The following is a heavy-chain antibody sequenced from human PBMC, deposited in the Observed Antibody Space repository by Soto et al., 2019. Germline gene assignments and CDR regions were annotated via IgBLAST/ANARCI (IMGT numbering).Heavy chain of an antibody. CDR1: GGSISSGDYY. CDR3: AREYCSGDSCYFNYYYGIDV. CDR2: IYYSGST. J-gene: IGHJ6*02. Sequence: QVQLQESGPGLVKPSQTLSLTCTVSGGSISSGDYYWSWIRQPPGQGLEWIGYIYYSGSTYYNPSLSIHVTISVDTSKNQFSLKLSSVTAADKAVYYCAREYCSGDSCYFNYYYGIDVWGQGTTVTVSS. D-gene: IGHD2-15*01. V-gene: IGHV4-30-4*01.